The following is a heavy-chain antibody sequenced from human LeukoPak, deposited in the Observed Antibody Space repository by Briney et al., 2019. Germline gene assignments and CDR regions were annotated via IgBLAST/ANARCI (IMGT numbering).Heavy chain of an antibody. CDR3: ARELPPVVTYYFDY. J-gene: IGHJ4*02. CDR2: IWYDGSNK. CDR1: GFTFSSFG. V-gene: IGHV3-33*01. D-gene: IGHD2-15*01. Sequence: QPGRSLRLSCAASGFTFSSFGMHWVRQAPGKGLEWVAVIWYDGSNKYYADSVKGRFTISRDNSKNTLYLQMNSLRAVDTAVYYCARELPPVVTYYFDYWGQGTLVTVSS.